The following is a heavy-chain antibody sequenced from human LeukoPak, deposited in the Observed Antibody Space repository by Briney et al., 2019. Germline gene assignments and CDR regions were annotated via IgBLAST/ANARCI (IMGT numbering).Heavy chain of an antibody. J-gene: IGHJ6*02. CDR1: GGSFSGYY. V-gene: IGHV4-34*01. CDR2: INHSGST. D-gene: IGHD6-6*01. CDR3: ARGPRGGSIAARPYGVDV. Sequence: SETLSLTCAVYGGSFSGYYWSWIRQPPGKGLEWIGEINHSGSTNYNPSLKSRVTISVDTSKNQFSLKLSSVTAADTAVYYCARGPRGGSIAARPYGVDVWGQGTTVTVSS.